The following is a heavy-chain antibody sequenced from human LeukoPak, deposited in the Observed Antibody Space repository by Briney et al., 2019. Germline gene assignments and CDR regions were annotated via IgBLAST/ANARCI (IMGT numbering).Heavy chain of an antibody. CDR3: AKAHIGFKDRIAVAAVLDY. V-gene: IGHV3-23*01. J-gene: IGHJ4*02. CDR2: ISSSGGTA. D-gene: IGHD6-19*01. CDR1: GLTFSNYD. Sequence: GGSLSLSCAASGLTFSNYDMNWVRQAPGKGLEWISAISSSGGTAYYADSVKGRFTISRDNSKNTMYLQMSSLRAEDTAVYYCAKAHIGFKDRIAVAAVLDYWGQGSLVTVSS.